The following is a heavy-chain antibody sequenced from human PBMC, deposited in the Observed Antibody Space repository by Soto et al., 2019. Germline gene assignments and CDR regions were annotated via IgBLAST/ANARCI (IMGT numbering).Heavy chain of an antibody. V-gene: IGHV3-15*07. CDR3: TTDGSITMVRGVIILPPYYYYGMDV. J-gene: IGHJ6*02. CDR1: GFTFSNAW. Sequence: GGSLRLSCAASGFTFSNAWMNWVRQAPGKGLEWVGRIKSKTDGGTTDYAAPVKGRFTISRDDSKKTLYLQMNSLKTEETAGYYCTTDGSITMVRGVIILPPYYYYGMDVWGQGTTVTVSS. CDR2: IKSKTDGGTT. D-gene: IGHD3-10*01.